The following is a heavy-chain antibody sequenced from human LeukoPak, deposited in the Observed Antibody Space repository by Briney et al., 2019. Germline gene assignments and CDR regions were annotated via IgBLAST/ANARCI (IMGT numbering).Heavy chain of an antibody. V-gene: IGHV4-39*01. CDR1: GGSISSSSYY. CDR2: IYYSGST. J-gene: IGHJ5*02. Sequence: KPSETLSLTCTVSGGSISSSSYYWGWIRQPPGKGLEWIGSIYYSGSTYYNPSLKSRVTISVDTSKNQFSLKLSSVTAADTAVYYCARQAVVPAARLGVNWFDPWGQGTLVTVSS. D-gene: IGHD2-2*01. CDR3: ARQAVVPAARLGVNWFDP.